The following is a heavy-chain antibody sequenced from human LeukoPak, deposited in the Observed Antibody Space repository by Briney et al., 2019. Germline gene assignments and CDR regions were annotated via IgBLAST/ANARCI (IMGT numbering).Heavy chain of an antibody. D-gene: IGHD6-13*01. Sequence: SETLSLTCAVYGGSFSGYYWSWIRQPPGKGLEWIGEINHSGSTNYNPSLKSRVTISVDTSKNQFSLKLSSVTAADTAVYYCARRPRTPGIAAAGPWYFDLWGRGTLVTVSS. J-gene: IGHJ2*01. CDR1: GGSFSGYY. CDR3: ARRPRTPGIAAAGPWYFDL. V-gene: IGHV4-34*01. CDR2: INHSGST.